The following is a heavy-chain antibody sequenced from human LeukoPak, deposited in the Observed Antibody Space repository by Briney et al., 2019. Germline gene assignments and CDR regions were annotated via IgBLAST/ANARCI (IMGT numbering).Heavy chain of an antibody. V-gene: IGHV1-2*02. CDR3: ARVYCSSTSCYMGAFDY. D-gene: IGHD2-2*02. Sequence: ASVKVSCKASGYTFTGYYMHWVRQAPGQGLEWMGWINPNSGGTNYARKFQGRVTMTRDTSISTAYMELSRLRSDDTAVYYCARVYCSSTSCYMGAFDYWGQGTLVTVSS. CDR2: INPNSGGT. CDR1: GYTFTGYY. J-gene: IGHJ4*02.